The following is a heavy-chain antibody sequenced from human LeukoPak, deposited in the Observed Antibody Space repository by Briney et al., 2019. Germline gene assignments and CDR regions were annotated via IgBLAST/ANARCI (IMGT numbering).Heavy chain of an antibody. CDR2: IYTSGST. J-gene: IGHJ6*02. V-gene: IGHV4-4*07. Sequence: SETLSLTCTVSGGSISSYYWSWIRQPAGKGLEWIGRIYTSGSTNYNPSLKSRVTMSVDTSKNQFSLKLSSVTAADTAVYYCARALVEGRGYDYYYYGMDVWGQGTTVTVSS. CDR3: ARALVEGRGYDYYYYGMDV. D-gene: IGHD2-15*01. CDR1: GGSISSYY.